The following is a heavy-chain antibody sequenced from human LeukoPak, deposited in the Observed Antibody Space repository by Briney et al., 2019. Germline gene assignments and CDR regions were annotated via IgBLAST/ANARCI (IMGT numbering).Heavy chain of an antibody. CDR1: GYTLTELS. V-gene: IGHV1-18*01. CDR2: ISAYNGNT. D-gene: IGHD3-22*01. J-gene: IGHJ4*02. Sequence: ASVKVSCKVSGYTLTELSMHWVRQAPGQGLEWMGWISAYNGNTNYAQKLQGRVTMTTDTSTSTAYMELRSLRSDDTAVYYCARDYYDSSGIDYWGQGTLVTVSS. CDR3: ARDYYDSSGIDY.